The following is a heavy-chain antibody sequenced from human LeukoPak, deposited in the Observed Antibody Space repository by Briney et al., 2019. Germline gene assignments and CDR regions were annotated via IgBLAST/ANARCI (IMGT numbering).Heavy chain of an antibody. CDR2: IAFDGTNI. D-gene: IGHD1-1*01. CDR3: AKDRDRTWAFDY. V-gene: IGHV3-30*18. CDR1: GFTFSSHG. J-gene: IGHJ4*02. Sequence: LSGGSLRLSCAARGFTFSSHGMHWVRQAPGKGLEWVAVIAFDGTNINYADSVKGRFTISRDNSKNTLYLQMNSLRAEDTALYYCAKDRDRTWAFDYWGQGTLVTVSS.